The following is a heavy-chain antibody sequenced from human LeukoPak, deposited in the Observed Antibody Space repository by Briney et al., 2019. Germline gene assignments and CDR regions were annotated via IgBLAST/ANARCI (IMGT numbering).Heavy chain of an antibody. J-gene: IGHJ4*02. CDR3: ARDYYGSGSYYSHQTDY. Sequence: PGGSLRLSCAASGFTFSSYEMNWVRQAPGKGLEWVSYISSSGSPTYYADSVGGRFTISRDNAKNSLYLQMNSLRAEDTAVYYCARDYYGSGSYYSHQTDYWGQGTLVTVSS. V-gene: IGHV3-48*03. CDR1: GFTFSSYE. CDR2: ISSSGSPT. D-gene: IGHD3-10*01.